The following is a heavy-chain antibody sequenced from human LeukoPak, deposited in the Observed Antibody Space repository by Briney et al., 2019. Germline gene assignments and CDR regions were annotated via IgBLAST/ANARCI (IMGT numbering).Heavy chain of an antibody. V-gene: IGHV4-59*08. CDR3: TTCAPNRYWFAP. CDR2: IDYSGYT. D-gene: IGHD2-2*01. J-gene: IGHJ5*02. CDR1: EGSISHDY. Sequence: SETLSLTCTISEGSISHDYWVWVRQPPGKGLEWIAYIDYSGYTDYNPSVKSRVTMSIDTSKGQFTLHLRSVSAADTAIYYCTTCAPNRYWFAPWGQGIQVTVSS.